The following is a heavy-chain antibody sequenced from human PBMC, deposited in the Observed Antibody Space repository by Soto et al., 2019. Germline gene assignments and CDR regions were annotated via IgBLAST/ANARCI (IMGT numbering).Heavy chain of an antibody. V-gene: IGHV4-4*02. CDR3: ARGKGRFDP. CDR1: GGSLGSSNW. CDR2: IYHSGST. J-gene: IGHJ5*02. Sequence: QLRESGPDLVKLWGTLPPTGPSFGGSLGSSNWWSWVRRPPGKGLEGIGEIYHSGSTNYNPSLKSRVTISVDKSKNQFSLKLSSVTAADTAVYYCARGKGRFDPWGQETLVTVSS.